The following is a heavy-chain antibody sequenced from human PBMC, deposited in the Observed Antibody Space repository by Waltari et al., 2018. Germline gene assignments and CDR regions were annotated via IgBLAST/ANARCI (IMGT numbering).Heavy chain of an antibody. CDR1: GGSISSGGYY. D-gene: IGHD6-19*01. CDR2: IYYSGGT. V-gene: IGHV4-31*03. CDR3: ARERRGVSVAGYFDY. J-gene: IGHJ4*02. Sequence: QVQLQESGPGLVKPSQTLSLTCTVSGGSISSGGYYWSWIRQHPGKGLEWIGYIYYSGGTYYNPSLKSRVTISVDTSKNQFSLKLSSVTAADTAVYYCARERRGVSVAGYFDYWGQGTLVTVSS.